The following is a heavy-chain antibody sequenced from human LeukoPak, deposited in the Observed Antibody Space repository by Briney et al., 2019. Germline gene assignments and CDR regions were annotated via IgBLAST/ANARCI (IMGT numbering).Heavy chain of an antibody. D-gene: IGHD4-17*01. J-gene: IGHJ4*02. CDR2: IYYSGST. Sequence: PSETLSLTCTVSGGXMNGYYSSWIRQPPGKGLEWIGYIYYSGSTNYNPSLKSRVTISVDTSKNQFSLKLTSVTAADTAVYYCARGIMTTVPTLDYWGQGALVTVSS. CDR3: ARGIMTTVPTLDY. V-gene: IGHV4-59*01. CDR1: GGXMNGYY.